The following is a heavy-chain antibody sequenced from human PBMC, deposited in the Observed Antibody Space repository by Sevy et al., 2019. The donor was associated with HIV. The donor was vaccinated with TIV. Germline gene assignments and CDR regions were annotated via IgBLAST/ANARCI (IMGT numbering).Heavy chain of an antibody. V-gene: IGHV3-49*01. Sequence: GGSLRLSCTASGFTFADYAVSWFRQAPGKGLEWVGFIRSKPHGGTTEYTASVKGRFTISRDDSKSIAYLQMNSLKTEDTAMYYCTRAIDYWGQGALVTVSS. CDR3: TRAIDY. CDR1: GFTFADYA. CDR2: IRSKPHGGTT. J-gene: IGHJ4*02.